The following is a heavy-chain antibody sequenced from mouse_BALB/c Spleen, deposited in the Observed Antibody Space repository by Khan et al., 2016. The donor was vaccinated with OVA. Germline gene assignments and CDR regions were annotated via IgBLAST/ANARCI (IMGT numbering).Heavy chain of an antibody. J-gene: IGHJ3*01. Sequence: QVQLQQSGAELVKPGASVKLSCKASGYTFSSYWMHWVKQRPGQGLEWIGEIDPSDSHTNYNPKFKGKATLNVDKSSRTAYMHLSSLTSEDSAFYYCSRSYYYGSSTWFAYWGQGTLVTVSA. CDR2: IDPSDSHT. D-gene: IGHD1-1*01. V-gene: IGHV1-69*02. CDR3: SRSYYYGSSTWFAY. CDR1: GYTFSSYW.